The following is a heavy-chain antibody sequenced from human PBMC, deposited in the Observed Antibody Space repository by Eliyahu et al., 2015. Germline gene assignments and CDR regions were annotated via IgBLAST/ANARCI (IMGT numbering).Heavy chain of an antibody. CDR2: XSYDGSNK. Sequence: QVQLVESGGGVVQPGRSLRLSCAAXGFXXXSXXXHWVRXAPGKGLEWVAVXSYDGSNKYYADSVKGRFTISRDNSKNTLYLQMNSLRAEDTAVYYCAKERGKKVRGTSDYWGQGTLVTVSS. V-gene: IGHV3-30*18. J-gene: IGHJ4*02. CDR1: GFXXXSXX. D-gene: IGHD3-10*01. CDR3: AKERGKKVRGTSDY.